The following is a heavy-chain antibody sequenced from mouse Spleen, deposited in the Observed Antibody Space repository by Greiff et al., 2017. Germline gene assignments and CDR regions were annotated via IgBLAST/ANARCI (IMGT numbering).Heavy chain of an antibody. D-gene: IGHD3-2*01. CDR3: ARGTARAAWFAY. CDR1: GYTFTSYW. J-gene: IGHJ3*01. Sequence: QVQLKESGPELVKPGASVKLSCKASGYTFTSYWMHWVKQRPGQGLEWIGEIDPSDSYTNYNQKFKGKATLTVDKSSSTAYMQLSSLTSEDSAVYYCARGTARAAWFAYWGQGTLVTVSA. CDR2: IDPSDSYT. V-gene: IGHV1-69*02.